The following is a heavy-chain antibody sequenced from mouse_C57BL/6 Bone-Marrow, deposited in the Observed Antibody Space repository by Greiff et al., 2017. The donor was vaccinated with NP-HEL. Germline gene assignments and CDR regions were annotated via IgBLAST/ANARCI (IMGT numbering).Heavy chain of an antibody. V-gene: IGHV1-5*01. CDR2: IYPGNSDT. J-gene: IGHJ3*01. CDR3: TRSIYDGYPAWFAY. D-gene: IGHD2-2*01. Sequence: VQLQQSGTVLARPGASVKMSCKTSGYTFTSYWMHWVKQRPGQGLEWIGAIYPGNSDTSYNQKFKGKAKLTAVTSASTAYMELSSLTNEDSAVYYGTRSIYDGYPAWFAYWGQGTLVTVSA. CDR1: GYTFTSYW.